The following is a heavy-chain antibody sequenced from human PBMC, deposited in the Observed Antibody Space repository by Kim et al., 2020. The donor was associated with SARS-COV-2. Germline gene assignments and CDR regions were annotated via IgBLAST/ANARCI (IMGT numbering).Heavy chain of an antibody. CDR2: ISYDGSNK. D-gene: IGHD6-19*01. Sequence: GGSLRLSCAASGFTFSSYAMHWVRQAPGKGLEWVAVISYDGSNKYYADSVKGRFTISRDNSKNTLYLQMNSLRAEDTAVYYCARDLGSGWYYFDYWGQGTLVTVSS. CDR3: ARDLGSGWYYFDY. V-gene: IGHV3-30-3*01. J-gene: IGHJ4*02. CDR1: GFTFSSYA.